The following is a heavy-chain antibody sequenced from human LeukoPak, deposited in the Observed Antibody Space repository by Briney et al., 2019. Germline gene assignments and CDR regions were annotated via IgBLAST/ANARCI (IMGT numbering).Heavy chain of an antibody. V-gene: IGHV4-31*03. CDR3: ARSRPPYSSGWPFDY. CDR1: GGSISSGGYY. D-gene: IGHD6-19*01. CDR2: IYYSGST. Sequence: SETLSLTCTVSGGSISSGGYYWSWIRQHPGKGLEWIGYIYYSGSTYYNPSLKSRVTISIDTSKNQFSLKLSSVTAADTAVYYCARSRPPYSSGWPFDYWGQGTLVTVSS. J-gene: IGHJ4*02.